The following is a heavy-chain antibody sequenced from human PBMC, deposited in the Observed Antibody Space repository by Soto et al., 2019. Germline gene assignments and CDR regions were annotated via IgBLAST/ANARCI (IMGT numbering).Heavy chain of an antibody. J-gene: IGHJ5*02. V-gene: IGHV1-46*03. CDR1: GYTFTIYY. CDR3: ARGSIVVVPAARGWFDP. D-gene: IGHD2-2*01. CDR2: INPSGGST. Sequence: ASVKVSCKASGYTFTIYYMHWVRQAPGQGLEWMGIINPSGGSTSYAQKFQGRVTMTRDTSTSTVYMELSSLRSEDTAVYYCARGSIVVVPAARGWFDPWGQGTMVTVSS.